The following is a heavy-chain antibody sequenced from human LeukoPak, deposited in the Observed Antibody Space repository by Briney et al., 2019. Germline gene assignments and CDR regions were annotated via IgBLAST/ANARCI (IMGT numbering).Heavy chain of an antibody. Sequence: PSETLSLTCAVSGGSISSSHWWSWVRQPPGKGLEWIGEMYHSGTTHYNPSLKSRVTISVDKSKNQFSLRLTSVTAADTAVYYCAGRTVSTEDPGGDYWGQGTLVTVSS. CDR1: GGSISSSHW. J-gene: IGHJ4*02. CDR3: AGRTVSTEDPGGDY. D-gene: IGHD5/OR15-5a*01. V-gene: IGHV4-4*02. CDR2: MYHSGTT.